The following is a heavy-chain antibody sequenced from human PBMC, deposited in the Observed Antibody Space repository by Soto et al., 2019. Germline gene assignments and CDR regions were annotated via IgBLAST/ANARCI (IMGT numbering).Heavy chain of an antibody. Sequence: AGSLRLSCAASGFIVTSNYMSWVRQAPGKGLEWVSVIYSDGTTNYAESVKGRFTISRDNSKNTVFLQMSSLRAEDTAVYYCAKGGPGASSGLFESWGQGTLVTVSS. CDR3: AKGGPGASSGLFES. D-gene: IGHD3-10*01. J-gene: IGHJ4*02. V-gene: IGHV3-53*01. CDR2: IYSDGTT. CDR1: GFIVTSNY.